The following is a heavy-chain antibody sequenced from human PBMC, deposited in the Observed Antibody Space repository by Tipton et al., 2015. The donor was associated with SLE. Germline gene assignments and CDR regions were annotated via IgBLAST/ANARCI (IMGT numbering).Heavy chain of an antibody. CDR1: GGSISPYY. Sequence: TLSLTCTVSGGSISPYYWAWFRQPPGKRLEWIGSIYYTGSTYYKPSLNGRVTISVDTSKNQFSLKLSSVTAADTAVYYCARYTSYYGSGKPIDYWGQGTLVTVSS. V-gene: IGHV4-39*01. D-gene: IGHD3-10*01. J-gene: IGHJ4*02. CDR2: IYYTGST. CDR3: ARYTSYYGSGKPIDY.